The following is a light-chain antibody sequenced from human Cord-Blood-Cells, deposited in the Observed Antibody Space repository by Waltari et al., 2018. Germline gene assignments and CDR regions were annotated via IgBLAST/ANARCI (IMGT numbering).Light chain of an antibody. J-gene: IGKJ5*01. V-gene: IGKV1-5*03. CDR2: KAS. CDR3: QQYNSYPIT. Sequence: DIQMTQSPSTLSASVGDRVHITCRASQSISSWLAWYQQKPGKAPKLLIYKASSLESGVPSRFSGSVSGTEFTLTISSLQPDDFATYYCQQYNSYPITFGQGTRLEIK. CDR1: QSISSW.